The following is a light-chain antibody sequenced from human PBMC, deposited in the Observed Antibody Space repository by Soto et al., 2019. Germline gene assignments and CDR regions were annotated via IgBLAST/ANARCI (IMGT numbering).Light chain of an antibody. Sequence: EIVLTQSPGTLSLSPGERATLSCRASQSVSSSYLAWYQQKPGQAPRLLIYGASNRATGIPDRFSGSGSGTDFTLTISRLEPEDFAVYYCQQYGSSPVTFGPGTKVDI. CDR3: QQYGSSPVT. CDR1: QSVSSSY. J-gene: IGKJ3*01. CDR2: GAS. V-gene: IGKV3-20*01.